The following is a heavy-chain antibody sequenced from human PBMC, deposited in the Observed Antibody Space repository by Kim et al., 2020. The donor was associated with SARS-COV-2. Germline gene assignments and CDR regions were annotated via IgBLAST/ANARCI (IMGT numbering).Heavy chain of an antibody. CDR3: ARDYYDSSGFPENFDY. Sequence: SVKSRITINPDTSKNQFSLQLNSVTPEDTAVYYCARDYYDSSGFPENFDYWGQGTLVTVSS. D-gene: IGHD3-22*01. J-gene: IGHJ4*02. V-gene: IGHV6-1*01.